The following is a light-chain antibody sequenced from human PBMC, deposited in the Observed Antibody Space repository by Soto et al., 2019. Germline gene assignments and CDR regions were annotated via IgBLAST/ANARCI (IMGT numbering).Light chain of an antibody. J-gene: IGLJ3*02. Sequence: QSALTQPASVSGSPGQSITISCTGTSSDVGGYNYVSWFQQHPGKAPKLKIYDVSNRPSGVSSRFSGSKSGNTASLTISGLQAEDEADYYCSSYTTSYTGVFGGGTKLTVL. CDR1: SSDVGGYNY. V-gene: IGLV2-14*01. CDR3: SSYTTSYTGV. CDR2: DVS.